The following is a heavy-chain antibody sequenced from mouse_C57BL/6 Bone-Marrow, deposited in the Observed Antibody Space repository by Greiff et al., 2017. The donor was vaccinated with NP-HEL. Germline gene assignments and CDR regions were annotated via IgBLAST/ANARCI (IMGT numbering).Heavy chain of an antibody. J-gene: IGHJ1*01. CDR2: IYPRSGNT. V-gene: IGHV1-81*01. CDR3: ARSRLWHWYFDV. Sequence: QVQLQQSGAELARPGASVKLSCKASGYTFTSYGISWVKQSTGQGLEWIGEIYPRSGNTYYNEKFKGKATLTADKSSSTAYMELRSLPSADSAVYFCARSRLWHWYFDVWGSGTTVAVSS. CDR1: GYTFTSYG. D-gene: IGHD1-2*01.